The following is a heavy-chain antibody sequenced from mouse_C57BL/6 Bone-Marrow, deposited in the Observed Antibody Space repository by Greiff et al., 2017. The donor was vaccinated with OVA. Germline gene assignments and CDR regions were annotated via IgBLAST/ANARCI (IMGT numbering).Heavy chain of an antibody. V-gene: IGHV1-85*01. CDR1: GYTFTSYD. CDR3: ARPYDGYYGWYFDV. D-gene: IGHD2-3*01. J-gene: IGHJ1*03. Sequence: QVQLKESGPELVKPGASVKLSCKASGYTFTSYDINWVKQRPGQGLEWIGWVYPRDGSTKYNEKFKGKATLTVDTSSSTAYMELHSLTSEDSAVYFCARPYDGYYGWYFDVWGTGTTVTVSS. CDR2: VYPRDGST.